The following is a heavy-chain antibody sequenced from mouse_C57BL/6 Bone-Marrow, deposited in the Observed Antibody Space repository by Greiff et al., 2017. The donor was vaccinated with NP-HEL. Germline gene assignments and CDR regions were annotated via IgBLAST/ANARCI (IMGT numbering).Heavy chain of an antibody. J-gene: IGHJ2*01. CDR3: APGTTVVAKSYYFDY. Sequence: EVQLQQSGPELVKPGASVKISCKASGYTFTDYYMNWVKQSHGKSLEWIGDINPNNGGTSYNQKFKGKATLTVDKSSSTAYMELRSLTSEDSAVYYCAPGTTVVAKSYYFDYWGQGTTLTVSS. CDR2: INPNNGGT. D-gene: IGHD1-1*01. CDR1: GYTFTDYY. V-gene: IGHV1-26*01.